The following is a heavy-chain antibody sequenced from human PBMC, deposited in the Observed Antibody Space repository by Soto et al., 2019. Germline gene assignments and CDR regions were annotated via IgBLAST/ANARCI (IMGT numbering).Heavy chain of an antibody. CDR1: GYTFTSYA. CDR3: ARAGYFDL. Sequence: ASVKVSCKASGYTFTSYAMHWVRQAPGQRLEWMGWINAGSGNTKYSQKFQGRVTITRDTSASTAYMELSSLRSEDTAVYYCARAGYFDLWGRGTLVTVSS. V-gene: IGHV1-3*01. CDR2: INAGSGNT. J-gene: IGHJ2*01.